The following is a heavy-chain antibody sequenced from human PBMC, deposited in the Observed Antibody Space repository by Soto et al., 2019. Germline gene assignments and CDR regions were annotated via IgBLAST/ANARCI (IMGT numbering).Heavy chain of an antibody. CDR3: ARGFPLWFDP. V-gene: IGHV1-46*01. CDR1: GYILSSYN. Sequence: ASVKVSCKASGYILSSYNMHWVRQAPGQGLEWMGMINPSGGRTSYAQKFQGRVTITRDTSASTAYMELSSLRSEDTAVYYCARGFPLWFDPWGQGTLVTVSS. CDR2: INPSGGRT. D-gene: IGHD3-3*01. J-gene: IGHJ5*02.